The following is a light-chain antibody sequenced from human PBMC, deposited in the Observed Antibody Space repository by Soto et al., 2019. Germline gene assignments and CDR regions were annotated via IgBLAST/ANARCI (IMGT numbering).Light chain of an antibody. CDR2: KIS. CDR1: QRLLHSDGSTY. J-gene: IGKJ2*01. CDR3: MQATQFPPYT. Sequence: DIVLTQTPLSSAVTLGQPASISCRSSQRLLHSDGSTYLSWLHQRPGQPPRLLIYKISNRLSGVPDRFSGSGAGTDFTLKISRVEAEDVGVYYCMQATQFPPYTFGQGTKLEIE. V-gene: IGKV2-24*01.